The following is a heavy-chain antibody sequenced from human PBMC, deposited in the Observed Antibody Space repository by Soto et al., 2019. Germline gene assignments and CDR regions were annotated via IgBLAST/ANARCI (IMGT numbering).Heavy chain of an antibody. CDR2: INHSGST. D-gene: IGHD3-9*01. Sequence: QVQLQQWGAGLLKPSETLSLTCAVYGGSFSGYYWSWISQPPGKGLEWIGEINHSGSTNYNPSLKSRVTISVDTSKNQFSLKLSSVTAADTAVYYCARRSLRYFDWLPPMSNRYYGMDVWGQGTTVTVSS. J-gene: IGHJ6*02. CDR3: ARRSLRYFDWLPPMSNRYYGMDV. CDR1: GGSFSGYY. V-gene: IGHV4-34*01.